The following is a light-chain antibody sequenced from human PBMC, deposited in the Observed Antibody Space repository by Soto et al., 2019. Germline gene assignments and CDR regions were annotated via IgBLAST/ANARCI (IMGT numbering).Light chain of an antibody. Sequence: QLVLTQPPSVSGTPGQRVTISCSGSGSNIGSNIVNWYQQLPGTAPKLLIYSNNQRPSGVPDRFAGSKSGTSASLAISGLQSDDESDYYCATWDDSLNAWVFGGGTKLTVL. CDR1: GSNIGSNI. CDR3: ATWDDSLNAWV. J-gene: IGLJ3*02. V-gene: IGLV1-44*01. CDR2: SNN.